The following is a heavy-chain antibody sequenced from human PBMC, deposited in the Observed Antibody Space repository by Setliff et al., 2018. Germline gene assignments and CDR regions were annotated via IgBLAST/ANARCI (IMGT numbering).Heavy chain of an antibody. CDR1: GGSISHHY. CDR2: MYNSGNT. D-gene: IGHD2-21*02. J-gene: IGHJ4*02. V-gene: IGHV4-59*11. Sequence: PSETLSLTCTVSGGSISHHYWSWIRQPPGKGLEWVGYMYNSGNTNYNPSLRRRVAISVDTSKNQFSLKLSSVTAADTAVYYCAREGGGNSGGFDYWGQGTLVTVSS. CDR3: AREGGGNSGGFDY.